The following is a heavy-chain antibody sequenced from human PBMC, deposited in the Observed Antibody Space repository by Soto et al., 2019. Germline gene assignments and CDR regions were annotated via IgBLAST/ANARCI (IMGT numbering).Heavy chain of an antibody. CDR3: ARDLLGGSGYFGIGYYYYGMDV. CDR2: ISSSSSYT. D-gene: IGHD3-22*01. CDR1: GFTFSDYY. J-gene: IGHJ6*02. V-gene: IGHV3-11*05. Sequence: GGSLRLSCAASGFTFSDYYMSWIRQAPGKGLEWVSYISSSSSYTNYADSVRGRFTISRDNAKNSLYLQMNSLRAEDTAVYYCARDLLGGSGYFGIGYYYYGMDVWGQGTTVTVSS.